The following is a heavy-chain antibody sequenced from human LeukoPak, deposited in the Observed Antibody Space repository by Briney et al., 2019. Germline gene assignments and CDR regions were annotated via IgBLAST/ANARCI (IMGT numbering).Heavy chain of an antibody. D-gene: IGHD2-8*02. CDR1: GFTFSSYA. CDR2: ISGSGSST. V-gene: IGHV3-23*01. Sequence: GGSLRLSCAASGFTFSSYAMSWVRQAPGKGLEWVSTISGSGSSTYYADSVKGRFTISRDNSKNTLYLQMNSLRAEDTAVYYCARAWCDSFFWGQGTLVTVSS. CDR3: ARAWCDSFF. J-gene: IGHJ4*02.